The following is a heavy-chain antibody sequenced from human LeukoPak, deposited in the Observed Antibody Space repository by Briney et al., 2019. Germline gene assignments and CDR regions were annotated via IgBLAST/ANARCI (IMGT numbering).Heavy chain of an antibody. D-gene: IGHD2-2*01. J-gene: IGHJ4*02. Sequence: ASVKVSCKASGATFTTYAIIWVRQAPGQGLEWMGGIIPVFGTANYAQRFQGRVTISTDESTSTAYMELTSLRSEDTAVYYCARGYCSSTSCFLDYWGQGALVTVSS. CDR1: GATFTTYA. CDR2: IIPVFGTA. CDR3: ARGYCSSTSCFLDY. V-gene: IGHV1-69*05.